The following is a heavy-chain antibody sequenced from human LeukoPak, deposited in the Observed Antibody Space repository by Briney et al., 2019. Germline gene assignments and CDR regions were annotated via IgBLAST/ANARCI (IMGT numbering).Heavy chain of an antibody. CDR2: INPSGGST. D-gene: IGHD2-15*01. V-gene: IGHV1-46*01. CDR1: GYTFTSYY. CDR3: AREGGGGGWGVAASDAFDI. J-gene: IGHJ3*02. Sequence: ASVKVSCKASGYTFTSYYMHWVRQAPGQGLEWMGIINPSGGSTSYAQKFQGRVTMTRDTSTSTVYMELSSLRSEDTAVYYCAREGGGGGWGVAASDAFDIWGQGTMVTVSS.